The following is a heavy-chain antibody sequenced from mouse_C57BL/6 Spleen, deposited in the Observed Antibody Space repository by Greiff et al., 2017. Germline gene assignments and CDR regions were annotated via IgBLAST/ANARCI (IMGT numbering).Heavy chain of an antibody. CDR1: GYTFTSYW. V-gene: IGHV1-55*01. J-gene: IGHJ2*01. D-gene: IGHD1-1*01. CDR2: IYPGSGST. Sequence: VQLQQSGAELVKPGASVKMSCKASGYTFTSYWITWVKQRPGQGLEWIGDIYPGSGSTNYNEKFKSKATLTVDTSSSTAYMQLSSLTSEDSAVYYCARWGTTVPYFDYWGQGTTLTVSS. CDR3: ARWGTTVPYFDY.